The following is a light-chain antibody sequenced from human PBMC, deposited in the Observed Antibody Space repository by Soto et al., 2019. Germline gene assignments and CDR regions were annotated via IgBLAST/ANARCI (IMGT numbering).Light chain of an antibody. Sequence: EIVLTQSPGTLSLSPGERATLSCRTSQTISSSHLAWYQQKPGQAPRLVIYTSTRASGIPDRFSVSGSGTDFTLTISILEPDDFAVYYCQQYGNSPRTFGQGTKVEIK. J-gene: IGKJ1*01. CDR3: QQYGNSPRT. CDR2: TS. V-gene: IGKV3-20*01. CDR1: QTISSSH.